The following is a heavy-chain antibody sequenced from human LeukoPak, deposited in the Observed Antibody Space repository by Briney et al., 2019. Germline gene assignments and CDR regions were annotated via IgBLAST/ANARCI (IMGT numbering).Heavy chain of an antibody. CDR1: GFTFSSYS. Sequence: GGSLRLSCAASGFTFSSYSMNWVRQAPGKGLEWVSSITSRSSYTYYADSMKGRFTISRDNAKNSLYLQMNSLRAEDTAIYYCARDPIAAAASGGDSWGQGTLVTVSS. V-gene: IGHV3-21*01. CDR2: ITSRSSYT. CDR3: ARDPIAAAASGGDS. J-gene: IGHJ4*02. D-gene: IGHD6-13*01.